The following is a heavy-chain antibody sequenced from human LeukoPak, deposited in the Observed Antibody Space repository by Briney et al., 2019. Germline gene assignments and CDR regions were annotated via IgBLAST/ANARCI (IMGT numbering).Heavy chain of an antibody. CDR2: IKSDGSST. D-gene: IGHD3-16*02. CDR3: ARIAGDYVWGSYRAFDY. CDR1: GFTFSSYW. Sequence: GGSLILSCAASGFTFSSYWMHWVRQAPGKGLVWVSRIKSDGSSTSYADSVKGRFTISRDNAKNTLYLQMNSLRAEDTAVYYCARIAGDYVWGSYRAFDYWGQGTLVTVSS. V-gene: IGHV3-74*01. J-gene: IGHJ4*02.